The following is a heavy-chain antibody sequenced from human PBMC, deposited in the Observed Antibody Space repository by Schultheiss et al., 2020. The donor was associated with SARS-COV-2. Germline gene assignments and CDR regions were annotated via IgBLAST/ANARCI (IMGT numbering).Heavy chain of an antibody. Sequence: SETLSLTCTVSGGSISSSSYYWGWIRQPPGKGLEWIGSIYYSGSTYYNPSLKSRVTISVDTSKNQFSLKLSSVTAADTAVYYCARSPWGCGGDCYYQHWGQGTLVTVSS. CDR1: GGSISSSSYY. CDR2: IYYSGST. J-gene: IGHJ1*01. V-gene: IGHV4-39*07. D-gene: IGHD2-21*02. CDR3: ARSPWGCGGDCYYQH.